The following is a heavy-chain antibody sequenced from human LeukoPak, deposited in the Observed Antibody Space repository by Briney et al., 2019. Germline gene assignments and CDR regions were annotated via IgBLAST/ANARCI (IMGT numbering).Heavy chain of an antibody. D-gene: IGHD6-19*01. CDR2: IWYDGSNK. V-gene: IGHV3-33*01. J-gene: IGHJ4*02. CDR1: GFTFSSYG. Sequence: PGRSLRLSCAASGFTFSSYGMHWVRQAPGKGLEWVAVIWYDGSNKHYADSVKGRFTISRDNSKNTLYLQMNSLRAEDTAVYYCARDYVAVADYWGQGTLVTVSS. CDR3: ARDYVAVADY.